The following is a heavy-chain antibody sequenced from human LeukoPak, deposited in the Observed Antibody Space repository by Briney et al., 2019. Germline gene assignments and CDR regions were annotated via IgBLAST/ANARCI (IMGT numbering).Heavy chain of an antibody. CDR3: AKGIITPDC. J-gene: IGHJ4*02. V-gene: IGHV3-23*01. CDR1: GFTFSNYA. D-gene: IGHD3-16*01. CDR2: ISGGGGST. Sequence: GGSLRLSCAASGFTFSNYAMSWVRQAPGKGLEWVSGISGGGGSTYYADSVKGRFTISRDNSKNTLDLQMNSLRAGDTAIYYCAKGIITPDCGGQGTLVAFS.